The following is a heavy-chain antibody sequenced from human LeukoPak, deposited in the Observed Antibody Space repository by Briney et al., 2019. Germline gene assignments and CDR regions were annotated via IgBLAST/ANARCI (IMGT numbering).Heavy chain of an antibody. J-gene: IGHJ6*02. CDR3: ARAEYSSSWYGGSGYYYGMDV. CDR1: GYTFTSYG. Sequence: ASVKVSCKASGYTFTSYGISWVRQAPGQGLEWTGWICAYNGNTNYAQKLQGRVTMTTDTSTSTAYMELRSLRSDDTAVYYCARAEYSSSWYGGSGYYYGMDVWGQGTTVTVSS. V-gene: IGHV1-18*01. D-gene: IGHD6-13*01. CDR2: ICAYNGNT.